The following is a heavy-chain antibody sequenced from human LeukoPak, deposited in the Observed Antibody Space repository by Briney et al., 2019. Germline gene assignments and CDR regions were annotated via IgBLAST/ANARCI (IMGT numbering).Heavy chain of an antibody. CDR2: IYTSGST. J-gene: IGHJ4*02. CDR3: AWAGYSSSWYGRGDY. D-gene: IGHD6-13*01. CDR1: GGSISSYY. Sequence: SETLSLTCTVSGGSISSYYWSWIRQPPGKGLEWIGRIYTSGSTNYNPSLKSRVTMSVDTSKNQFSLKLSSVTAADTAVYYCAWAGYSSSWYGRGDYWGQGTLVTVSS. V-gene: IGHV4-4*07.